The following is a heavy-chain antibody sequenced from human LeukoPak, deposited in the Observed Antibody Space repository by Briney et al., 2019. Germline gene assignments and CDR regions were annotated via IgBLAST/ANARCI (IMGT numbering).Heavy chain of an antibody. Sequence: KPSETLSLTCAVYGGSFSGYYWSWIRQPPGKGLEWIGEINHSGSTNYNPSLKSRVTISVDTSKNQFSLKLSSVTAADTAVYYCAIHRGQWLVLFDYWGQGTLVTVSS. V-gene: IGHV4-34*01. CDR3: AIHRGQWLVLFDY. D-gene: IGHD6-19*01. CDR2: INHSGST. CDR1: GGSFSGYY. J-gene: IGHJ4*02.